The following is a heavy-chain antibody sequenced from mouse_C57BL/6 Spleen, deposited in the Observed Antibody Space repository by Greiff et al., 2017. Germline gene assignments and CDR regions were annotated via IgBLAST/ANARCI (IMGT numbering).Heavy chain of an antibody. CDR3: ARSGYDYGSSPYC. Sequence: VQLQQSGPELVKPGASVKISCKASGYTFTDYYMNWVKQSHGKSLEWIGDINPNNGGTSYNQKFKGKATLTVDKSSSTAYMELRSLTSEDSAVYYCARSGYDYGSSPYCWGQGTTLTVSS. CDR1: GYTFTDYY. J-gene: IGHJ2*01. CDR2: INPNNGGT. D-gene: IGHD1-1*01. V-gene: IGHV1-26*01.